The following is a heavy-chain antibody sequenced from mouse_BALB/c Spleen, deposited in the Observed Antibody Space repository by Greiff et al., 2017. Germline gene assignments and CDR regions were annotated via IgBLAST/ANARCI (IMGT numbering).Heavy chain of an antibody. D-gene: IGHD2-1*01. V-gene: IGHV1-69*02. J-gene: IGHJ4*01. Sequence: VQLQQPGAELVKPGAPVKLSCKASGYTFTSYWMNWVKQRPGRGLEWIGRIDPSDSETHYNQKFKDKATLTVDKSSSTAYIQLSSLTSEDSAVYYCAYGNCAMDYWGQGTSVTVSS. CDR3: AYGNCAMDY. CDR1: GYTFTSYW. CDR2: IDPSDSET.